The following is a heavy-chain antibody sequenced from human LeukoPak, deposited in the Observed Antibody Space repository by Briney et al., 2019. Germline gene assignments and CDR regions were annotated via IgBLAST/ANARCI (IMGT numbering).Heavy chain of an antibody. J-gene: IGHJ3*02. Sequence: VASVTVSFKASGYTFSGYYMHWVRQAPGQGLEWMGWINLNSGGTNFAQKFQGRVTMTRDTSISTAYMELSRLRLDDTAVYYCATGSYLYDAFDIWGQGTMVTVSS. CDR1: GYTFSGYY. V-gene: IGHV1-2*02. D-gene: IGHD1-26*01. CDR3: ATGSYLYDAFDI. CDR2: INLNSGGT.